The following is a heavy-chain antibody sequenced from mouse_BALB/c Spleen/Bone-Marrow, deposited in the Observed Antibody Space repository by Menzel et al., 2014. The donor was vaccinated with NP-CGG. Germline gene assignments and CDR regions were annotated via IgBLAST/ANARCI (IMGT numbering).Heavy chain of an antibody. J-gene: IGHJ4*01. D-gene: IGHD1-2*01. CDR2: ISSGGST. CDR1: GFTFSSHA. CDR3: AREGGTTAHYYAMDY. Sequence: DVMLVESGGGLVKPGGSLKLSCAASGFTFSSHAMSWVRQTPEKRLEWVASISSGGSTYYPDSVKGRFTISRDNARNILYLQMSSLRSEDTAMYYCAREGGTTAHYYAMDYWGQGTSVTVSS. V-gene: IGHV5-6-5*01.